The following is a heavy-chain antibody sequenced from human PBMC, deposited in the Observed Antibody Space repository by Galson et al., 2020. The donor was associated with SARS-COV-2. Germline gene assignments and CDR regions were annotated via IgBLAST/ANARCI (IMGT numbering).Heavy chain of an antibody. Sequence: GGSLRLSCAASGFIFSTYWMHWVRQAPGKGLVWVSRINPPGSGPSYADSVKGQFTISRDNSKNTLYLQMNSLRAEDTAVYYCVGQRLNSPMDVWGQGTTVTVSS. J-gene: IGHJ6*02. CDR2: INPPGSGP. CDR1: GFIFSTYW. D-gene: IGHD6-25*01. V-gene: IGHV3-74*01. CDR3: VGQRLNSPMDV.